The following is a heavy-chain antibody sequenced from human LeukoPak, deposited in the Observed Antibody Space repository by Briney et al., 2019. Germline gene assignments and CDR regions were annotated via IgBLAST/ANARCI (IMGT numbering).Heavy chain of an antibody. CDR1: GGSISSYY. CDR3: ARDDYYGSGSYQSD. CDR2: IYYSGST. D-gene: IGHD3-10*01. V-gene: IGHV4-39*07. Sequence: SETLSLTCTVSGGSISSYYWGWIRQPPGKGLEWIGSIYYSGSTYYNPSLKSRVTISVDTSKNQFSLKLSSVTAADTAVYYCARDDYYGSGSYQSDWGQGTLVTVFS. J-gene: IGHJ4*02.